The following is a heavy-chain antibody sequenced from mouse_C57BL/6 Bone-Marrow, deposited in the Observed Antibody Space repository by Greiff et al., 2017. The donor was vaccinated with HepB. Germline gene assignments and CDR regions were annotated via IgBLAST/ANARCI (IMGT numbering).Heavy chain of an antibody. Sequence: VKLQQPGAELVKPGASVKLSCKASGYTFTSYWMHWVKQRPGQGLEWIGMIHPNSGSTNYNEKFKSKATLTVDKSSSTAYMQLSSLTSEDSAVYYCARKETAAWFAYWGQGTLVTVSA. D-gene: IGHD3-2*01. CDR3: ARKETAAWFAY. CDR2: IHPNSGST. CDR1: GYTFTSYW. J-gene: IGHJ3*01. V-gene: IGHV1-64*01.